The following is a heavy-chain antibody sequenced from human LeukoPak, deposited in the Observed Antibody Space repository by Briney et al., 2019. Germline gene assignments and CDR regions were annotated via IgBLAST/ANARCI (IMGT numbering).Heavy chain of an antibody. V-gene: IGHV4-39*01. Sequence: SETLSLTCTVSAGSISSSSHSWGWIRQPPGKGLEWTGTIYYTGRTYYNPSLESRLTISVDTSKNQFSLKLTSVTDADTAIYYCAQSLGSGNWIGNWFDPWGQGTLVTVSS. CDR2: IYYTGRT. J-gene: IGHJ5*02. D-gene: IGHD1-1*01. CDR1: AGSISSSSHS. CDR3: AQSLGSGNWIGNWFDP.